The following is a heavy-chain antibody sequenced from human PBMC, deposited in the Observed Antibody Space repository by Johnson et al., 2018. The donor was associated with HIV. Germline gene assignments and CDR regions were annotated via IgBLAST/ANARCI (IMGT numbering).Heavy chain of an antibody. Sequence: MQLVESGGGVVQPGRSLRLSCAASGFTFSSYGMHWVRQAPGKGLEWVSYISSSGSTIYYADSVKGRFTIPRDNAKTSLYLQMNSLRAEDTALYYCARLPSGYSRDAFDIWGQGTMVTVSS. CDR1: GFTFSSYG. D-gene: IGHD5-18*01. J-gene: IGHJ3*02. CDR2: ISSSGSTI. CDR3: ARLPSGYSRDAFDI. V-gene: IGHV3-48*04.